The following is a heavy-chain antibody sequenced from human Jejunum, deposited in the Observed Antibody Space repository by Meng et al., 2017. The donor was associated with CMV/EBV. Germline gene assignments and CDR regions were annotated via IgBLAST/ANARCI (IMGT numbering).Heavy chain of an antibody. V-gene: IGHV3-21*01. Sequence: SMNWVRQAPGKGLEWVSSISSSSSYIYYADSVKGRFTISRDNAKNSLYLQMNSLRAEDTAVYYCARELRGAARLLVVSLIGNYFDYWGQGTLVTVSS. CDR3: ARELRGAARLLVVSLIGNYFDY. CDR1: S. J-gene: IGHJ4*02. CDR2: ISSSSSYI. D-gene: IGHD6-6*01.